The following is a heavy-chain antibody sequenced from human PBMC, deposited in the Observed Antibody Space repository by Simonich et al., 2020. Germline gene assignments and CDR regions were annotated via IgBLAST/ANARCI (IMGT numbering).Heavy chain of an antibody. D-gene: IGHD6-13*01. CDR1: GYTFTDYY. CDR2: ITPNSGGT. CDR3: ARSHIAAAGTGYFQH. Sequence: QVQLVQSGAEVKKPGASVKVSCKASGYTFTDYYMHWVGQAPGQGLEWMERITPNSGGTNYAQKFQGRVTMTRDTSISTAYMELSRLRSDDTAVYYCARSHIAAAGTGYFQHWGQGTLVTVSS. J-gene: IGHJ1*01. V-gene: IGHV1-2*02.